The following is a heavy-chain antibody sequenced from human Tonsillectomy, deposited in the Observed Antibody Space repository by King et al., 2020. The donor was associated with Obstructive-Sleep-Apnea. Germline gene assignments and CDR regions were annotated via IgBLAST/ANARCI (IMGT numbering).Heavy chain of an antibody. V-gene: IGHV5-10-1*03. CDR1: GYRFTNYW. CDR2: IDPSDSYT. Sequence: VQLVQSGAEMKKPGESLRISCQPSGYRFTNYWITWVRQMPGKGLEWMGRIDPSDSYTNYGPSFQGQVTISTDKSNSTAYLQWNNLKASDTAMYYCARQFYETPDPPDAFDFWGQGTMVIVSS. CDR3: ARQFYETPDPPDAFDF. J-gene: IGHJ3*01. D-gene: IGHD3-16*01.